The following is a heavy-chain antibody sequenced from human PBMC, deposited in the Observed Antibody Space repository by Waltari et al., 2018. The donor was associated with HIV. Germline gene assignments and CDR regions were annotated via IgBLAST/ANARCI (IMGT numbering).Heavy chain of an antibody. CDR2: ISSVGSYI. Sequence: EVQLVESAGGLVKHGGSLRLSCGASCFTVRSFTLHLVRQAPGKGLEWDSSISSVGSYIYYPDSFKGRFTISRDNAKNSLYLQMNSLRAEDTAVYYCAGGGYDYAWGTYRPFDYWGQGTLVTVSS. J-gene: IGHJ4*02. D-gene: IGHD3-16*02. CDR3: AGGGYDYAWGTYRPFDY. V-gene: IGHV3-21*03. CDR1: CFTVRSFT.